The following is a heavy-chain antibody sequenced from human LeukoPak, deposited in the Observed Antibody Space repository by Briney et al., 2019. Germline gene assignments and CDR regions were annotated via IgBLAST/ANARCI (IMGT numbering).Heavy chain of an antibody. V-gene: IGHV3-74*01. CDR2: VDPDGTTT. Sequence: GGSLRLSCAASGFTFSSYGMHWVRQAPGEGLVWVSRVDPDGTTTNYADSVTGRFTTSRDNAKNTLYLQMNSLRAEDTALYYCTRVQAGRSGLMDVWGRGTAVTVSS. CDR1: GFTFSSYG. CDR3: TRVQAGRSGLMDV. D-gene: IGHD2-8*02. J-gene: IGHJ6*02.